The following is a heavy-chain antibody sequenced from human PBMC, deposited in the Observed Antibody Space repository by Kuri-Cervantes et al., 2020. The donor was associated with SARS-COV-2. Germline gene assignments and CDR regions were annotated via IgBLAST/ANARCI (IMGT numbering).Heavy chain of an antibody. CDR3: ARDVWSGYYYGMDV. Sequence: LSLTCAASGFNFSSYAMHWVRQAPGKGLEWVAVISYDGSNKYYADSVKGRFTISRDNSKNTLYLQMNSLRAEDTAVYYCARDVWSGYYYGMDVWGQGTTVTVSS. CDR1: GFNFSSYA. D-gene: IGHD3-3*01. V-gene: IGHV3-30-3*01. J-gene: IGHJ6*02. CDR2: ISYDGSNK.